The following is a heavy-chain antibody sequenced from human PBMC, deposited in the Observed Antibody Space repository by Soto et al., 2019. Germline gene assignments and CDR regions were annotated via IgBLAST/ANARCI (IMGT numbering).Heavy chain of an antibody. D-gene: IGHD2-2*01. J-gene: IGHJ4*02. Sequence: QVQLQESGPGLVKPSQTLSLTCTVSGGSISSGDYYWSWIRQLPGKDLEWIAYIYYNGNTYYTPSLKRRATISLDTSRNQFSLNLTSVPAAAPPVYYCARDVGPSHAPAPPPYFAYGGQGTLVTVSS. CDR1: GGSISSGDYY. CDR3: ARDVGPSHAPAPPPYFAY. CDR2: IYYNGNT. V-gene: IGHV4-31*03.